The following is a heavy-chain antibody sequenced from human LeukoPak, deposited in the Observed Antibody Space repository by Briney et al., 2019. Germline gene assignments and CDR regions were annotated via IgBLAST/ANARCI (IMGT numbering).Heavy chain of an antibody. Sequence: PSETLSLTCTVSGDSISSYYWSWIRQPPGKGLEWIGYIYYSGSTNYNPSLKSRVTISADTSKNQFSLKLYSVTAADTAVYYCARGDGGCSRVSDRNWFDLWGQGTLVTVSS. CDR3: ARGDGGCSRVSDRNWFDL. V-gene: IGHV4-59*01. CDR2: IYYSGST. D-gene: IGHD6-13*01. J-gene: IGHJ5*02. CDR1: GDSISSYY.